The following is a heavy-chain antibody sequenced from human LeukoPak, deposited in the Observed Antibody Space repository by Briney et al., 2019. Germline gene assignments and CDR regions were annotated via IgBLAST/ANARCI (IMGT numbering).Heavy chain of an antibody. CDR2: INPNSGGT. CDR1: GYTFTGYY. J-gene: IGHJ4*02. Sequence: GASVKVSCKASGYTFTGYYMHWVRQAPGQGLEWMGRINPNSGGTNYAQKFQGRVTMTRDTSISTAYMELSRLRSDDTAVYYCARSARNLAYCGGDCLHVGYWGQGTLVTVSS. D-gene: IGHD2-21*02. CDR3: ARSARNLAYCGGDCLHVGY. V-gene: IGHV1-2*06.